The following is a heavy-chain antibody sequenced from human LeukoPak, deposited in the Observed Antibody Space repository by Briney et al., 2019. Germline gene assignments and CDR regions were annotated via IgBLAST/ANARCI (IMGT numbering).Heavy chain of an antibody. CDR1: GFTFSISNNW. V-gene: IGHV3-7*04. CDR3: ARGRAVDI. Sequence: GGSLRLSCAVSGFTFSISNNWMTWVRQAPGKGLEWVANIKEDGNEKYYVDSVKGRFTISRDNAKYSVYLQMNSLRAEDTAVYFCARGRAVDIWGQGTMVTVSS. CDR2: IKEDGNEK. J-gene: IGHJ3*02.